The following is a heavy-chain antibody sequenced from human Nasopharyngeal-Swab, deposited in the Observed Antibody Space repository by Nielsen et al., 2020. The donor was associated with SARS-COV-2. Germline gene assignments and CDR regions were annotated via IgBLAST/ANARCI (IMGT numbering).Heavy chain of an antibody. J-gene: IGHJ4*02. CDR3: TRHGDYGGNSGVDY. V-gene: IGHV3-73*01. CDR2: IRSKANSYAT. CDR1: GFTFSGSA. D-gene: IGHD4-23*01. Sequence: GESLKISCAASGFTFSGSAMHWVRQASGKGLEWVGRIRSKANSYATAYAASVKGRFTISRDDSKNTAYLQMNSLKTEDTAVYHCTRHGDYGGNSGVDYWGQGTLVTVSS.